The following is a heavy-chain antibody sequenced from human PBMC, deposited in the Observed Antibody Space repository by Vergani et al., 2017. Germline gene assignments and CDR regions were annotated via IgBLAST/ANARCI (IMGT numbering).Heavy chain of an antibody. CDR3: ARVQELYDFRRGYRVRYYYYMDV. V-gene: IGHV4-34*01. CDR1: GGSFSGYY. J-gene: IGHJ6*03. CDR2: INHSGST. Sequence: QVQLQQWGAGLLKPSETLSLTCAVYGGSFSGYYWCWIRQPQGKGLEWNGEINHSGSTNYNPSLKSRVTISVDTSKNQFSLKLISVTAAAAAVSYCARVQELYDFRRGYRVRYYYYMDVWSKGTTVTVSS. D-gene: IGHD3-3*01.